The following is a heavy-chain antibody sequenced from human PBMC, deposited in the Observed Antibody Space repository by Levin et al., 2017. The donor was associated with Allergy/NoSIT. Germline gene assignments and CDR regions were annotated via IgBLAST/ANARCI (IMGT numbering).Heavy chain of an antibody. Sequence: PGGSLRLSCAASGFTLSTHGMHWVRQAPGKGLEWVALISYHGNFKYYADSVRGRFTISRDNSNNTLYLQMNSLRPDDTAVYYCAKVVKEDDSSSAHLYYHYYGMDVWGLGTTVIVSS. CDR3: AKVVKEDDSSSAHLYYHYYGMDV. J-gene: IGHJ6*02. D-gene: IGHD3-3*01. V-gene: IGHV3-30*18. CDR1: GFTLSTHG. CDR2: ISYHGNFK.